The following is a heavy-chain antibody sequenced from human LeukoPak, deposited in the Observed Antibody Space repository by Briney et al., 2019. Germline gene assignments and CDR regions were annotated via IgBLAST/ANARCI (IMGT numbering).Heavy chain of an antibody. D-gene: IGHD3-22*01. Sequence: GASVKVSCKASGGTFSSYAISWVRQAPGQGLEWMGRIIPILGIANYAQKFQGGVTITADKSTSTAYMELSSLRSEDTAVYYCARAITPYAYDSSGYWSFDYWGQGTLVTVSS. J-gene: IGHJ4*02. V-gene: IGHV1-69*04. CDR1: GGTFSSYA. CDR2: IIPILGIA. CDR3: ARAITPYAYDSSGYWSFDY.